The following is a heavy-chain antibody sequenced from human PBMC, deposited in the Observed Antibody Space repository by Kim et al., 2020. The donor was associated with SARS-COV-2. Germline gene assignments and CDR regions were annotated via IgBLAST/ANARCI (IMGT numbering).Heavy chain of an antibody. CDR3: AKAYYDSSGYYSPFDY. Sequence: GGSLRLSCAASGFTFDDYAMHWVRQAPGKGLEWVSGISWNSGSIGYADSVKGRFTISRDNAKNSLYLQMNSLRAEDTALYYCAKAYYDSSGYYSPFDYWGQGTLVTVSS. D-gene: IGHD3-22*01. CDR2: ISWNSGSI. V-gene: IGHV3-9*01. CDR1: GFTFDDYA. J-gene: IGHJ4*02.